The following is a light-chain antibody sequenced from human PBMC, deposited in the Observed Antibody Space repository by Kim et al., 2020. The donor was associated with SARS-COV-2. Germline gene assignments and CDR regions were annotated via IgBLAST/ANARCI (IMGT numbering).Light chain of an antibody. CDR1: SLRSYY. CDR3: NSRDSSGNHLV. Sequence: SSELTQDPAVYVALGQTVRITCQGDSLRSYYASWYQQKPGQAPVLVTYGKNNRPSGIPDRFSGSSSGNTASLTITGAQAEDEADYYCNSRDSSGNHLVFGGGTQLTVL. CDR2: GKN. V-gene: IGLV3-19*01. J-gene: IGLJ2*01.